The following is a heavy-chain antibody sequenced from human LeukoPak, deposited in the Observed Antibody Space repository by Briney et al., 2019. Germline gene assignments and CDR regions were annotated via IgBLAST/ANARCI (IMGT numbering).Heavy chain of an antibody. J-gene: IGHJ6*03. V-gene: IGHV1-46*01. CDR3: ASGGERYYYGSGSYSGRDYMDV. CDR1: GYTFTDYQ. CDR2: INPSGVRT. D-gene: IGHD3-10*01. Sequence: ASVKVSCKASGYTFTDYQMHWVRQAPGQGLEWMGIINPSGVRTSYAQNFQRRVAMTRDMSTSTVYMELSSLRSEDTAVYYCASGGERYYYGSGSYSGRDYMDVWGKGTAVTVSS.